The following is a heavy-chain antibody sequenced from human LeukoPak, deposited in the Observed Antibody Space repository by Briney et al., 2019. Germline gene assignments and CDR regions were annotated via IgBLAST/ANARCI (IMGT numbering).Heavy chain of an antibody. CDR2: IYSGGST. V-gene: IGHV3-66*02. Sequence: GGSLRLSCAASGFTVSSNCMSWVRQAPGKGLEWVSVIYSGGSTYYADSVKGRFTISRDNSKNTLYLQMNSLRAEDTAVYYCAREGYYDFWSAYDYWGQGTLVTVSS. D-gene: IGHD3-3*01. CDR3: AREGYYDFWSAYDY. J-gene: IGHJ4*02. CDR1: GFTVSSNC.